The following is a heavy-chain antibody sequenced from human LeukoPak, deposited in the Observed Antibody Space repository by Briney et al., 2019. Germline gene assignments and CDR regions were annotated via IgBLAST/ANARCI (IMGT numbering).Heavy chain of an antibody. V-gene: IGHV4-59*08. CDR3: ARLGAGSYFYGMDV. D-gene: IGHD3-10*01. CDR1: GGSISSYY. CDR2: IYYSGST. J-gene: IGHJ6*02. Sequence: SETLSLTCTVSGGSISSYYWSWIRQPPGKGLEWIGYIYYSGSTNYNPSPKSRVTISVDTSKNQFSLKLSSVTAADTAVYYCARLGAGSYFYGMDVWGQGTTVTVSS.